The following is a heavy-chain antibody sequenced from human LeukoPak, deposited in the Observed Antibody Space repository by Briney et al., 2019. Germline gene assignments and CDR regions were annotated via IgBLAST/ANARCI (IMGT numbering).Heavy chain of an antibody. Sequence: ASVKVSCKASGYTFTSYDINWVRQATGLGLEWMGWISAYNGNTNYAQKLQGRVTMTTDTSTSTAYMELRSLRSDDTAVYYCARDEGPYSSSPSQSFDYWGQGTLVTVSS. CDR3: ARDEGPYSSSPSQSFDY. V-gene: IGHV1-18*01. CDR2: ISAYNGNT. CDR1: GYTFTSYD. D-gene: IGHD6-13*01. J-gene: IGHJ4*02.